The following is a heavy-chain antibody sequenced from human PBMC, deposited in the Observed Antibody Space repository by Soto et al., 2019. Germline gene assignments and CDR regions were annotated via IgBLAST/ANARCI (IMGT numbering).Heavy chain of an antibody. D-gene: IGHD2-15*01. CDR1: GGCFRGYY. J-gene: IGHJ4*02. V-gene: IGHV4-59*01. Sequence: SETLSLTCAAYGGCFRGYYWSWIRQPPGKGLEWIGYIYYSGSTNYNPSLKSRVTISVDTSKNQFSLKLSSVTAADTAVYYCASSYCSGGSCYSNYWGQGTLVTVSS. CDR2: IYYSGST. CDR3: ASSYCSGGSCYSNY.